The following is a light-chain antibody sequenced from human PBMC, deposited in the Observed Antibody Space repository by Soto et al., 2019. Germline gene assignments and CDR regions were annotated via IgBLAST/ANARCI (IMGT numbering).Light chain of an antibody. CDR3: QQHINRLS. Sequence: EIVLTQSPATLSLSPGERATLSCRASQSVSNYLAWCQQKPGQAPRLLIYDASNRATGIPARFSGSGSETDFTLTISTLEPEDFAVYYCQQHINRLSFGRGTKVEIK. V-gene: IGKV3-11*01. J-gene: IGKJ4*01. CDR1: QSVSNY. CDR2: DAS.